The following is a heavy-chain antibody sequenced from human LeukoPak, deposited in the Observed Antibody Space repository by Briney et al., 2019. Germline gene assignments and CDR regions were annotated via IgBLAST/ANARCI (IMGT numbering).Heavy chain of an antibody. V-gene: IGHV4-59*08. Sequence: PSETLSLTCAVYGGSFSGYYWSWIRQPPGKGLEWIGYIYYSGSTNYNPSLKSRVTISVDTSKNQFSLKLSSVTAADTAVYYCARVKVGATIDYWGQGTLVTVSS. D-gene: IGHD1-26*01. CDR1: GGSFSGYY. J-gene: IGHJ4*02. CDR2: IYYSGST. CDR3: ARVKVGATIDY.